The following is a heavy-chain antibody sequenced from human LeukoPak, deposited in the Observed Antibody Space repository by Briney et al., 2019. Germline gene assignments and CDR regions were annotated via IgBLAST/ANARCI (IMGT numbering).Heavy chain of an antibody. D-gene: IGHD2-2*01. CDR3: ARGQSARLGNCSSTSCRKRFYNWFDP. CDR1: GFTFSSYS. Sequence: GGSLRLSCAASGFTFSSYSMNWVRQAPGKGLEWVSSISSSSSYIYYADSVKGRFTISRDNAKNSLYLQMNSLRAEDTAVYYCARGQSARLGNCSSTSCRKRFYNWFDPWGQGTLVTVPS. CDR2: ISSSSSYI. V-gene: IGHV3-21*01. J-gene: IGHJ5*02.